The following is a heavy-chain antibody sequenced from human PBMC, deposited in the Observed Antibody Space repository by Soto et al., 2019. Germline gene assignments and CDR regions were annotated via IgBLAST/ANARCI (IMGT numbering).Heavy chain of an antibody. CDR3: APWFGAFDY. Sequence: QVQLVESGGGVVQPGRSLRLSCAASGFTFSSYGMHWVRQAPGKGLEWVAGISYDGSNKYYADSVKGRFTISSDNSKNTLYLQMNSLRAEDTAVYYCAPWFGAFDYWGQGTLVTVSS. J-gene: IGHJ4*02. V-gene: IGHV3-30*03. CDR2: ISYDGSNK. D-gene: IGHD3-10*01. CDR1: GFTFSSYG.